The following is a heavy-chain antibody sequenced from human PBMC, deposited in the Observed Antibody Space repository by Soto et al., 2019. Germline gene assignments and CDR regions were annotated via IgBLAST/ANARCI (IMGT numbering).Heavy chain of an antibody. V-gene: IGHV3-13*01. CDR2: IGPAGDT. Sequence: EVQLVESGGGLVQPGGSLRLSCAASGFTFSDYDMHWVRQATGKGLEWVPAIGPAGDTYYPGSVKGRFTISRENAKNSLYLQMNTLRAEDTAVYYCARGAAVDYWGQGTLVTVSS. CDR3: ARGAAVDY. D-gene: IGHD6-25*01. CDR1: GFTFSDYD. J-gene: IGHJ4*02.